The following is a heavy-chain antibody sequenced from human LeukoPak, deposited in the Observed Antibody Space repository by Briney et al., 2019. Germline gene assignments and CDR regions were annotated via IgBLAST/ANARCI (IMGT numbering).Heavy chain of an antibody. CDR2: ISYDGSNK. D-gene: IGHD4-17*01. Sequence: GGSLRLSCAPSGFSFSTYGMHWVRQAPGKGLEWVAVISYDGSNKYYADSVKGRFTISRDNSKNTLSLQMNSLRAEDTAVYHCARDLGREGSDVCGDDYFDYWGQGTLVTVSS. CDR1: GFSFSTYG. CDR3: ARDLGREGSDVCGDDYFDY. V-gene: IGHV3-30*03. J-gene: IGHJ4*02.